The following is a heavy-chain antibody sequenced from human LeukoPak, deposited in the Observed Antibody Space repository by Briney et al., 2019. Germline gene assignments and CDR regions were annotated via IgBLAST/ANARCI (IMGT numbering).Heavy chain of an antibody. CDR2: TSHSGST. J-gene: IGHJ5*02. CDR1: GDSISSYY. CDR3: ARGPHYGSGSYYNWFDP. Sequence: SETLSLTCIVSGDSISSYYWSWIRQPPGKGLEWIGYTSHSGSTNSNPSLKSRVTISVDTSENQFSLTLSSVTAADTAVYYCARGPHYGSGSYYNWFDPWGQGTLVTVSS. V-gene: IGHV4-59*12. D-gene: IGHD3-10*01.